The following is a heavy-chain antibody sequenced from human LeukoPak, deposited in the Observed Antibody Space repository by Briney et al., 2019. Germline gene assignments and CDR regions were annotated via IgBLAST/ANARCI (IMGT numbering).Heavy chain of an antibody. V-gene: IGHV3-23*01. CDR3: ASLGVGGD. J-gene: IGHJ4*02. CDR2: ISGSGANI. D-gene: IGHD2-21*01. CDR1: GFTFSRYT. Sequence: PGGSLRLSCAASGFTFSRYTMSWVRQAPGKGLEWVSVISGSGANIYYVDSAKGRFTISRDNSKNTLSLQMNSLRAEDTAVYYCASLGVGGDWGQGTLVTVSS.